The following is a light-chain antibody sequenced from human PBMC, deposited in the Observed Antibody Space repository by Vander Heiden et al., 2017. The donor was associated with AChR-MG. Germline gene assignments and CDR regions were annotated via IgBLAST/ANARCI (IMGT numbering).Light chain of an antibody. Sequence: QSALTQVASVSGSPGQAITISCTGTSSDVGGFKYVCWDQHQPGKAPKLLVYDVSARSSVVSDRFSGSKSGNTASLTISGLQSEDEADYYCCSYTSSITYVFGTGTKVTVL. J-gene: IGLJ1*01. CDR3: CSYTSSITYV. CDR2: DVS. CDR1: SSDVGGFKY. V-gene: IGLV2-14*03.